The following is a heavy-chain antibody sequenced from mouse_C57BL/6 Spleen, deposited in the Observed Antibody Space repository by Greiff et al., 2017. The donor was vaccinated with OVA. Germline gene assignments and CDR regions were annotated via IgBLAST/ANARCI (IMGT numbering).Heavy chain of an antibody. CDR1: GFTFSSYG. J-gene: IGHJ2*01. CDR3: ARQIGGLDD. V-gene: IGHV5-6*01. Sequence: VQLQQSGGDLVKPGGSLKLSCAASGFTFSSYGMSWVRQTPDKRLEWVATISSGGSYTYYPDSVKGRFTISRDNAKNTLYLQMSSLKSEDTAMYYCARQIGGLDDWGQGTTLTVSS. D-gene: IGHD2-14*01. CDR2: ISSGGSYT.